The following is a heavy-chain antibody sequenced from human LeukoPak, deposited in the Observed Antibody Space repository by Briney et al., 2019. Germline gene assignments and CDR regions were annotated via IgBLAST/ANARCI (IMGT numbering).Heavy chain of an antibody. Sequence: GGSLRLSCAASGFTFTSSEMNWVRQAPGKGLEWVSYITGSSTTIYADSVKGRFTISRDNPKKSLYLQMNSLRAEDTAVYYCVTTLEYSGHRNYWGQGTLVTVSS. CDR3: VTTLEYSGHRNY. D-gene: IGHD5-12*01. V-gene: IGHV3-48*03. J-gene: IGHJ4*02. CDR1: GFTFTSSE. CDR2: ITGSSTTI.